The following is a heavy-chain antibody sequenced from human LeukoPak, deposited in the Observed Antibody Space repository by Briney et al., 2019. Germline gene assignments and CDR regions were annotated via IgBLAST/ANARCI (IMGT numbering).Heavy chain of an antibody. J-gene: IGHJ4*02. CDR3: ATDEAATGRLDY. Sequence: GGSLRLSCAASGFNFRNYWMHWVRHAPGKGLVWVSRINSDGSSTSYADSVKGRFTISRDNAENTLYLQINSLRAEDTAVYYCATDEAATGRLDYWGQGTLSPTLQ. CDR1: GFNFRNYW. CDR2: INSDGSST. D-gene: IGHD1-1*01. V-gene: IGHV3-74*01.